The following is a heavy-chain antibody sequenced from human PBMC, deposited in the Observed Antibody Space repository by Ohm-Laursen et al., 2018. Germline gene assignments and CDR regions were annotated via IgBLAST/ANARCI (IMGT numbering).Heavy chain of an antibody. D-gene: IGHD5-18*01. CDR2: IIPILGIA. Sequence: SVKVSCKASGGTFSSYAISWVRQAPGQGLEWMGRIIPILGIANYAQKFQGRVTITADKSTSTAYMELSSLRSEDTAVYYCAVEQLWFSDFDYWGQGTLVTVSS. CDR3: AVEQLWFSDFDY. V-gene: IGHV1-69*04. CDR1: GGTFSSYA. J-gene: IGHJ4*02.